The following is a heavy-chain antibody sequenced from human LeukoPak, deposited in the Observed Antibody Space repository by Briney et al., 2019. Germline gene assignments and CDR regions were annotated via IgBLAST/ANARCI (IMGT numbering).Heavy chain of an antibody. J-gene: IGHJ5*02. CDR1: GFTFSNAW. D-gene: IGHD3-3*01. CDR2: IKSKTDSGTT. Sequence: GGSLRLSCAASGFTFSNAWMSWVRQAPGKGLEWVGRIKSKTDSGTTDYAAPVKGRFTISRDDSKNTLYLQMNSLKTEDTAVYYCTTDPDSVLRFLEWLFEPRVSEFDPWGQGTLVTVSS. CDR3: TTDPDSVLRFLEWLFEPRVSEFDP. V-gene: IGHV3-15*01.